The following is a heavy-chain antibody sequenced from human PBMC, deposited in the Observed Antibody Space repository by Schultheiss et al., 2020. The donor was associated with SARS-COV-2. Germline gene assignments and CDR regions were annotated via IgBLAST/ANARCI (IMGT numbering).Heavy chain of an antibody. CDR1: GFTFSSYS. D-gene: IGHD5-12*01. V-gene: IGHV3-21*01. J-gene: IGHJ5*02. Sequence: GESLKISCAASGFTFSSYSMNWVRQAPGKGLEWVSSISSSSSYIYYADSVKGRFTISRDNAKNSLYLQMNSLRAEDTAVYYCARRVDINWFDPWGQGTLVTVSS. CDR3: ARRVDINWFDP. CDR2: ISSSSSYI.